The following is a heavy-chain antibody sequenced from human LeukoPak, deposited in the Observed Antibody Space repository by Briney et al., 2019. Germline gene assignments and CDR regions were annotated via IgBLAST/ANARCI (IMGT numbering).Heavy chain of an antibody. V-gene: IGHV1-46*01. J-gene: IGHJ6*02. CDR3: VRHNHMDV. Sequence: ASVKVSCKASGYTFTTYSMHWVRQAPGQGLEWMAITNPSGGSASYTQKFQGRVTMTRDTSTSTVYMELSSLRSEDTAVYYCVRHNHMDVWGQGTTVTVSS. CDR2: TNPSGGSA. CDR1: GYTFTTYS.